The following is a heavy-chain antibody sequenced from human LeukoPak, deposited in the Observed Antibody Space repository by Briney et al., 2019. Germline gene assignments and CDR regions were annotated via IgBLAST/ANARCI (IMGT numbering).Heavy chain of an antibody. Sequence: GGALRLSCAASGSTFSSYGMHWVRQAPGKGLEWVAVIWYDGSNKYYADSVKGRFTISRDNSKNTLYLQMNSLRAEDTAVYYCAKGRTAFDSWGQGTLVTVSS. D-gene: IGHD2-2*01. CDR2: IWYDGSNK. V-gene: IGHV3-33*06. CDR3: AKGRTAFDS. CDR1: GSTFSSYG. J-gene: IGHJ4*02.